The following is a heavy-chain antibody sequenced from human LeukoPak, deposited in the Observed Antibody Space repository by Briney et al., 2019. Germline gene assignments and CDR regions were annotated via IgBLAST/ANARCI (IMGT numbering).Heavy chain of an antibody. Sequence: NHGESLKISCRGTGYSFTNYWIGWVRQMPGKGLEWMGIIYPGDSDTRYSPSFQGQVTISADKSISTAYLQWSSLKASDTAMYYCARHEYSSGWNGMDVWGQGTTVTVSS. CDR3: ARHEYSSGWNGMDV. V-gene: IGHV5-51*01. D-gene: IGHD6-19*01. CDR2: IYPGDSDT. J-gene: IGHJ6*02. CDR1: GYSFTNYW.